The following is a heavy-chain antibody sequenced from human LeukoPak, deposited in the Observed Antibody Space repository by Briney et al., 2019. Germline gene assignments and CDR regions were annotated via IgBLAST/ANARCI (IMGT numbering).Heavy chain of an antibody. CDR3: AIHTNVDISSFMDV. CDR2: IYSSGNT. Sequence: SETLTLTCTVSGDSFSAYYWSWIRQPPGRGLEWIGYIYSSGNTNYNPSLKSRVIISVGTSKKQNSLKLTSVTAADTAVYYCAIHTNVDISSFMDVWGKGTTVTVSS. V-gene: IGHV4-4*09. J-gene: IGHJ6*03. CDR1: GDSFSAYY. D-gene: IGHD2-8*01.